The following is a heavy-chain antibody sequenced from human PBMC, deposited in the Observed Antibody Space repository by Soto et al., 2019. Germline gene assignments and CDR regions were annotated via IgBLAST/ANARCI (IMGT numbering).Heavy chain of an antibody. CDR2: INHSGST. CDR3: ARGDFEFDY. J-gene: IGHJ4*02. Sequence: SETLSLTCAVYGGSFSGYYWSWIRQPPGKGLEWIGEINHSGSTNYNPSLKNRVTMSIDTSKNQFSLRLSSVTAADTAVYYCARGDFEFDYWGQGTLVTVSS. D-gene: IGHD2-21*02. V-gene: IGHV4-34*01. CDR1: GGSFSGYY.